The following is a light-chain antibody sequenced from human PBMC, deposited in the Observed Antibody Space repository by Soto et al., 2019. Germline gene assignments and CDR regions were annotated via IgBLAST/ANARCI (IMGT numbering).Light chain of an antibody. CDR2: WAS. V-gene: IGKV4-1*01. J-gene: IGKJ5*01. Sequence: DIVMTQSPDSLAVSLGERATINCMSSQSLLFRSNNKNYLAWYQLKPGQPPKLLIYWASTRESGVPDRISASGSGTDFTLTISSLQAEDVAVYYCQQFYSSPISFGQGTRLEIK. CDR3: QQFYSSPIS. CDR1: QSLLFRSNNKNY.